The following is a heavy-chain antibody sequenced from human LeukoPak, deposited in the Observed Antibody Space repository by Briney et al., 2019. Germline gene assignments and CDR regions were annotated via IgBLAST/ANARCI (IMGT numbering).Heavy chain of an antibody. J-gene: IGHJ4*02. Sequence: GSVKVSCKASGYTFTGYYMHWVRQAPGQGLEWMGWINPNSGGTNYAQKFQGWVTMTRDTSISTAYMELSRLRSDDTAVYYCARAPAAATPNFDYWGQGTLVTVSS. CDR1: GYTFTGYY. CDR3: ARAPAAATPNFDY. V-gene: IGHV1-2*04. CDR2: INPNSGGT. D-gene: IGHD6-13*01.